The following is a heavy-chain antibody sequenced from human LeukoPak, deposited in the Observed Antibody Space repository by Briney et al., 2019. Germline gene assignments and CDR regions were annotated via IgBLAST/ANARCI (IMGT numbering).Heavy chain of an antibody. V-gene: IGHV3-21*01. CDR3: AKDLEQWLVKGRAFDI. J-gene: IGHJ3*02. CDR1: GFTFSSYS. Sequence: GGSLRLSCAASGFTFSSYSMNWVRQAPGKGLEWVSSISSSSSYIYYADSVKGRFTISRDNAKNSLYLQMNSLRAEDTAVYYCAKDLEQWLVKGRAFDIWGQGTMVTVSS. D-gene: IGHD6-19*01. CDR2: ISSSSSYI.